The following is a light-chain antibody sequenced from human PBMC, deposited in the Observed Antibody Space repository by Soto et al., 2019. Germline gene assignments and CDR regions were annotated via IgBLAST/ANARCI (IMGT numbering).Light chain of an antibody. V-gene: IGKV1-27*01. CDR1: QDIANY. CDR2: VAI. Sequence: DIQMTQSPSSLSASVGDRVTITCRASQDIANYLAWYQQKPGRVPKLLIYVAITLQSGVPSRFSGSGSGTDFALTISSLQPEDVATYYCQKYYNAPRTFGQGTKVE. J-gene: IGKJ1*01. CDR3: QKYYNAPRT.